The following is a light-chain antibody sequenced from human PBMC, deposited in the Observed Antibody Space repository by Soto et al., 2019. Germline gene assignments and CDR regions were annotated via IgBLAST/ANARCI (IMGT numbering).Light chain of an antibody. V-gene: IGLV2-14*01. J-gene: IGLJ2*01. CDR1: RSDVGGYNF. CDR2: DVT. CDR3: NSYTSTGVV. Sequence: QSALTQPASVSGSPGQSITISCTGTRSDVGGYNFVSWYQQHPGKAPKLLIYDVTNRPSGVSNRCSGSKSGNTASLTISGLQAEDEADYYCNSYTSTGVVFGGGTKLTVL.